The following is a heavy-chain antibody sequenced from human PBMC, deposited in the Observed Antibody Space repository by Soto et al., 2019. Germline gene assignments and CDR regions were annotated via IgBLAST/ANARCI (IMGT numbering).Heavy chain of an antibody. V-gene: IGHV1-8*01. CDR1: GYTFTSYD. Sequence: ASVKVSCKASGYTFTSYDINWVRQATGQGLEWMGWMNPNSGNTGYAQKFQGRVTMTRNTSISTAYMELSSLRSEDTAVYYCARGFKVFWVDSSGWSDVWGQGTTVTVSS. CDR2: MNPNSGNT. J-gene: IGHJ6*02. CDR3: ARGFKVFWVDSSGWSDV. D-gene: IGHD6-19*01.